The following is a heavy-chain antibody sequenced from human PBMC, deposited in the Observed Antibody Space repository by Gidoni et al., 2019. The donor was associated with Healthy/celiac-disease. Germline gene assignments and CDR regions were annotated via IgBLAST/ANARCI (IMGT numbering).Heavy chain of an antibody. CDR2: ISGSGGST. CDR1: GFTFSSYA. CDR3: AKGEMYDILTGYYFPFDY. D-gene: IGHD3-9*01. J-gene: IGHJ4*02. Sequence: EVQLLESGGGLVQPGGSLRLSCAASGFTFSSYAMSWVRQAPGKGLEWVSAISGSGGSTYYADSVKGRFTISRDNSKNTLYLQMNSLRAEDTAVYYCAKGEMYDILTGYYFPFDYWGQGTLVTVSS. V-gene: IGHV3-23*01.